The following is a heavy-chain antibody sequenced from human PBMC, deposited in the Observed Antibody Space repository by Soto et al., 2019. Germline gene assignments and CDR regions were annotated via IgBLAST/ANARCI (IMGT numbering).Heavy chain of an antibody. CDR1: GYSISSGYY. CDR2: IYHSGST. J-gene: IGHJ3*02. V-gene: IGHV4-38-2*01. D-gene: IGHD4-17*01. Sequence: TLSLTCAVSGYSISSGYYWGWIRQPPGKGLEWIGSIYHSGSTYYNPSLKSRVTISVDTSKNQFSLKLSSVTAADTAVYYCARGRPGEGAFDIWGQGTMVTVSS. CDR3: ARGRPGEGAFDI.